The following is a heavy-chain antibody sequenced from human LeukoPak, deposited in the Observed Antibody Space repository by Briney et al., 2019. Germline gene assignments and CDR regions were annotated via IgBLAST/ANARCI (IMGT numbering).Heavy chain of an antibody. CDR3: ARDRAEYTSGWNMGY. Sequence: GGSLRLSCAASGLTFSSFAMHWVRQAPGKGLEWVAVISYDGSNKYYADSVKGRFTISRDNPKNTLYLQMSSLRPEDTAVYYCARDRAEYTSGWNMGYWGQGSLVTVSS. CDR1: GLTFSSFA. D-gene: IGHD6-19*01. J-gene: IGHJ4*02. V-gene: IGHV3-30-3*01. CDR2: ISYDGSNK.